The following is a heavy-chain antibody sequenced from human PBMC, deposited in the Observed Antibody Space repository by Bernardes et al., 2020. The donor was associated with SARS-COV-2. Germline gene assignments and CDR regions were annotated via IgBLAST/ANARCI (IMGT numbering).Heavy chain of an antibody. CDR2: IWYDGSNK. Sequence: GSLRLSCAASGFTFSSYGMHWVRQAPGKGLEWVAVIWYDGSNKYYADSVKGRFTISRDNSKNTLYLQMNSLRVEDTAVYYCARGSVASSYAFDIWGQGTMVTVSS. J-gene: IGHJ3*02. V-gene: IGHV3-33*01. CDR1: GFTFSSYG. CDR3: ARGSVASSYAFDI. D-gene: IGHD1-26*01.